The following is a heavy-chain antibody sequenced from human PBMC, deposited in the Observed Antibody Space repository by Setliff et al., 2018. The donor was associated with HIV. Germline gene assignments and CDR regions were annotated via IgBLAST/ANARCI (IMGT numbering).Heavy chain of an antibody. V-gene: IGHV2-5*01. D-gene: IGHD1-1*01. CDR1: GLSLSTSGVG. J-gene: IGHJ4*02. CDR3: AYSGRQLRGPYFDF. CDR2: IYWNNNK. Sequence: SGPTLVNPTQTLTLTCTFSGLSLSTSGVGVGWIRQSPGKALEGLAFIYWNNNKHYSTSLKSRLTVTKDTSKNRVVFTMTNMDPVDTATYYCAYSGRQLRGPYFDFWGQGTPVTVSS.